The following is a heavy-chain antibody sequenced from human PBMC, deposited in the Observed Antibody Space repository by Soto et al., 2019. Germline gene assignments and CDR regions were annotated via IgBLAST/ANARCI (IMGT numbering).Heavy chain of an antibody. D-gene: IGHD3-22*01. J-gene: IGHJ3*02. CDR3: ARGWGVPYYYDSSGSSDAFDI. CDR1: GYTFTGYY. V-gene: IGHV1-2*02. Sequence: AASVKVSCKASGYTFTGYYMHWVRQAPGQGLEWMGWINPNSGGTNYAQKFQGRVTMTRDTSISTAYMELSRLRSDDTAVYYCARGWGVPYYYDSSGSSDAFDIWGQGTMVTVSS. CDR2: INPNSGGT.